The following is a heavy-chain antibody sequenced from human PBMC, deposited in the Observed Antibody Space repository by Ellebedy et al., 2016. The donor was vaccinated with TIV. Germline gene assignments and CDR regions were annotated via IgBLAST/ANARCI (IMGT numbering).Heavy chain of an antibody. CDR1: GFIFSSYG. Sequence: PGGSLRLSCAASGFIFSSYGMHWVRQAPGKGLEWVALILNDGNDKYYADSVKGRFTISRDNSKNTLYLQMNSLRAEDTAVYYCAKNPSFGVVLYFDYWGQGTLVTVSS. CDR3: AKNPSFGVVLYFDY. CDR2: ILNDGNDK. D-gene: IGHD3-16*01. V-gene: IGHV3-33*06. J-gene: IGHJ4*02.